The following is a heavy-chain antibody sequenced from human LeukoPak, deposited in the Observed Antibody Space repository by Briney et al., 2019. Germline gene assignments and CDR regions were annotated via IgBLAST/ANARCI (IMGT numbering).Heavy chain of an antibody. CDR1: GFPFETNA. V-gene: IGHV3-23*01. CDR2: ISDSGGRT. D-gene: IGHD3-22*01. CDR3: AKRGVVIRVILVGFHKEAYYFDS. J-gene: IGHJ4*02. Sequence: GGSLRLSCATSGFPFETNAMSWVRQAPGKDLEWVAGISDSGGRTNYADSVKGRFTISRDNPKNTLYLQMNSLRAEDTAVYFCAKRGVVIRVILVGFHKEAYYFDSWGQGALVTVSS.